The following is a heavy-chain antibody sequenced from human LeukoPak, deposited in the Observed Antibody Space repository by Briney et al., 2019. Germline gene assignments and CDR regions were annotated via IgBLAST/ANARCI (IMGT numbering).Heavy chain of an antibody. D-gene: IGHD4-17*01. CDR2: IYYSGYT. CDR3: ARGGYGDYNRGRNAFGI. V-gene: IGHV4-39*07. CDR1: GGSLSSSSYY. J-gene: IGHJ3*02. Sequence: SETLSLTCTVSGGSLSSSSYYWGWIRQPPGKGLEWIGSIYYSGYTYYNPSVESRVTISVDTSKNQFSLRLSSVTAADTAVYYCARGGYGDYNRGRNAFGIWGQGTVVSVSS.